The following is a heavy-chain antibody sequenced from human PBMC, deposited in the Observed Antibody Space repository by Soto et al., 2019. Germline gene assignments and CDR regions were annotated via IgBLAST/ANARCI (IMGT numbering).Heavy chain of an antibody. D-gene: IGHD2-15*01. CDR2: ISYDGSNK. J-gene: IGHJ4*02. CDR1: GFTFSSYG. V-gene: IGHV3-30*18. Sequence: GGSLRLSCAASGFTFSSYGMHWVRQAPGKGLEWVAVISYDGSNKYYADSVKGRFTTSRDNSKNTLYLQMNSLRAEDTAVYYCAKGALVAATRWDEYYFDYWGQGTLVTVSS. CDR3: AKGALVAATRWDEYYFDY.